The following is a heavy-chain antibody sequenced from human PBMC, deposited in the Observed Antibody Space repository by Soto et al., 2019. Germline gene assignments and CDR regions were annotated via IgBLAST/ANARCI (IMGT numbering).Heavy chain of an antibody. J-gene: IGHJ4*02. CDR3: ARLGGSYAVPHFDN. CDR2: IYYSGTTT. CDR1: GGSINHHY. Sequence: SETLSLTCTVSGGSINHHYWTWIRQPPGKGLEWMGYIYYSGTTTNYNPSLKSRVTLSVDTSKNQFSLKLSSVTAADTAVYYCARLGGSYAVPHFDNWGQGTLVTVS. V-gene: IGHV4-59*08. D-gene: IGHD1-26*01.